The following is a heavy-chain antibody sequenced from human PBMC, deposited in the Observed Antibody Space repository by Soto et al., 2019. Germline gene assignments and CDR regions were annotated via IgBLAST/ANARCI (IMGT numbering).Heavy chain of an antibody. CDR3: AREELNCGGDCFAF. V-gene: IGHV3-48*03. Sequence: EVQLVESGGGLVQPGLSLRLSCAASGFTFSNYEFNWVLQAPGKGLEWISYIGTSETNTYYAASVKGRFTVSRDNAKSSVYLQMNSLRAEDTAIYYCAREELNCGGDCFAFWGQGALVTVS. D-gene: IGHD2-21*01. CDR2: IGTSETNT. CDR1: GFTFSNYE. J-gene: IGHJ4*02.